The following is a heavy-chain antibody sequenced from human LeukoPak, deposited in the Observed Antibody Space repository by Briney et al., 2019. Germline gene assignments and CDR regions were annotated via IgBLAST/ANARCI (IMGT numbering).Heavy chain of an antibody. CDR3: ARGASSSWYQGPYYFDY. J-gene: IGHJ4*02. CDR2: ISYDGSNK. Sequence: GGSLRLSCAASGFTFSSYGMHWVRQAPGKGLEWVAVISYDGSNKYYADSVKGRFTISRDNSKNTLYLQMNSLRAEDTAVYYCARGASSSWYQGPYYFDYWGQGTLVTVSS. CDR1: GFTFSSYG. D-gene: IGHD6-13*01. V-gene: IGHV3-30*03.